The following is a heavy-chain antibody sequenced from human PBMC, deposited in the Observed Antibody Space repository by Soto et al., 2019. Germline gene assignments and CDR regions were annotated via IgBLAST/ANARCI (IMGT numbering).Heavy chain of an antibody. V-gene: IGHV5-10-1*01. D-gene: IGHD3-22*01. CDR2: IDPSDSYT. Sequence: GESLKISCKGSGYSFTSYWISWVRQMPGKGLEWMGRIDPSDSYTNYSPSFQGHVTISADKSISTAYLQWSSLKASDTAMYYCARRPYDSSGYYSLAFDIWGQGTMVTVSS. J-gene: IGHJ3*02. CDR3: ARRPYDSSGYYSLAFDI. CDR1: GYSFTSYW.